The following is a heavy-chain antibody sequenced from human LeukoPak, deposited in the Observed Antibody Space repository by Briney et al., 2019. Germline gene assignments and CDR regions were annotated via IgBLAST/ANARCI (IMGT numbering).Heavy chain of an antibody. CDR3: ARAAAGADDY. J-gene: IGHJ4*02. CDR2: ISSSGSTI. CDR1: GFTFSSYE. D-gene: IGHD6-13*01. Sequence: PGGSLRLSCAASGFTFSSYEMNWVRQAPGKGLEWVSYISSSGSTIYYADSVKGRFTISRDNAKNSLYLQMNSLRAEDTALYYCARAAAGADDYWGQGTLVTVSS. V-gene: IGHV3-48*03.